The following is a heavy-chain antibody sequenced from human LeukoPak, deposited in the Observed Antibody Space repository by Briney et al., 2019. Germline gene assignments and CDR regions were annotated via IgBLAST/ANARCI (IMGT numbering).Heavy chain of an antibody. D-gene: IGHD3-10*01. Sequence: SETQSLTCTVSGYSISSGYYWGWIRQPPGKGLEWIGSIYHSGSTYYNSSLKSRVTISVDTSKNQFSLKLSSVTAAYTAVYYCARGPYYYGSGSSNWFDPWGQGTLVTVSS. V-gene: IGHV4-38-2*02. J-gene: IGHJ5*02. CDR3: ARGPYYYGSGSSNWFDP. CDR2: IYHSGST. CDR1: GYSISSGYY.